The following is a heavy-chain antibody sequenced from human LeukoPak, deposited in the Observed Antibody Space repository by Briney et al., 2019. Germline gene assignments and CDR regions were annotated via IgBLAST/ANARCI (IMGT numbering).Heavy chain of an antibody. D-gene: IGHD6-13*01. CDR3: AKGSEEGLAAAGDFDY. CDR2: FYFSIIK. J-gene: IGHJ4*02. Sequence: FYFSIIKYYAASLNLRFPISIDNSKNPLYLQMNSLRAEDTAVYYCAKGSEEGLAAAGDFDYWGQGTPVTVSS. V-gene: IGHV3-33*06.